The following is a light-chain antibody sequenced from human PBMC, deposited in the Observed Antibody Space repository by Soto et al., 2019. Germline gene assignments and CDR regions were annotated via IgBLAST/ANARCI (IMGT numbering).Light chain of an antibody. V-gene: IGKV3-11*01. Sequence: ELVLTQSPATVSLSPGERTTLSCRASQSVSTYLGWFQQKPGQPPRLLIYEVSNRVTGIPARLSGSGSGTDFTPTMTSIQPEDFAVYYCQEHGNWPSLTFGGGTKVELK. CDR1: QSVSTY. CDR2: EVS. CDR3: QEHGNWPSLT. J-gene: IGKJ4*01.